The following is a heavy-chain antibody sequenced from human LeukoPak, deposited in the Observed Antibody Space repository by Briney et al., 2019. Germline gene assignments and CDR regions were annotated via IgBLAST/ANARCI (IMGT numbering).Heavy chain of an antibody. V-gene: IGHV4-39*07. D-gene: IGHD1-26*01. Sequence: SETLSLTCTVSGGSISSYYWGWIRQPPGKGLEWIGSIYYSGSTYYNPSLKSRVTISADTSKNQFSLKLSSVTAADTAVYYCAKNGQSGFSFDPWGQGTLVTVSS. CDR1: GGSISSYY. CDR2: IYYSGST. J-gene: IGHJ5*02. CDR3: AKNGQSGFSFDP.